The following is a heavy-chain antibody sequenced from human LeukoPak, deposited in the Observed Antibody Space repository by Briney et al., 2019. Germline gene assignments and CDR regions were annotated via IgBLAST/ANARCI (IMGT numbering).Heavy chain of an antibody. D-gene: IGHD4-17*01. V-gene: IGHV3-23*01. CDR3: AKPLLDYGDYDY. CDR1: GFTFSSYA. J-gene: IGHJ4*02. Sequence: GASLRLSCAASGFTFSSYAMSWVRHAPGKGLEWVSAISGSGGSTYYADSVKGRFTISRDNSKNTLYLQMNSLRAEDTAVYYCAKPLLDYGDYDYWGQGTLVTVSS. CDR2: ISGSGGST.